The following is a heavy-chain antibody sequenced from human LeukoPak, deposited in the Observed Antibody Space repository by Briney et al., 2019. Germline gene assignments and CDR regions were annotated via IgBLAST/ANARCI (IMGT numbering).Heavy chain of an antibody. CDR1: GFTVGNNY. V-gene: IGHV3-7*01. J-gene: IGHJ4*02. CDR3: ARKTTNDY. Sequence: GGSLRLSCAASGFTVGNNYMSWVRQAPGKGLEWVANIKQDGSEKYYVDSVKGRFTISRDNAKNSLYLQMNSLRAEDTAVYYCARKTTNDYWGQGTLVTVSS. D-gene: IGHD4-17*01. CDR2: IKQDGSEK.